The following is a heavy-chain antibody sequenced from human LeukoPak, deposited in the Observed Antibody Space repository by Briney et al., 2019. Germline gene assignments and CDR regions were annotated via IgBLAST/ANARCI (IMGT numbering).Heavy chain of an antibody. J-gene: IGHJ3*02. CDR3: ARDRSGGWYGYMSDAFDI. Sequence: PGGSLRLSCAASGFTFSSYAMHWVRQAPGKGLEWVAVISYDGSNKYYADSVKGRFTISRDNSKNTLYLQMNSLRAEDTAVYYCARDRSGGWYGYMSDAFDIWAKGQWSPSLQ. CDR1: GFTFSSYA. V-gene: IGHV3-30-3*01. CDR2: ISYDGSNK. D-gene: IGHD6-19*01.